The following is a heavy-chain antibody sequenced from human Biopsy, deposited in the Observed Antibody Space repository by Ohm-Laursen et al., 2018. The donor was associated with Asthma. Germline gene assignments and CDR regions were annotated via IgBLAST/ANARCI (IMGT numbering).Heavy chain of an antibody. CDR3: AKERYYDFWSGYPI. CDR2: MSFDGRQT. V-gene: IGHV3-30*18. D-gene: IGHD3-3*01. J-gene: IGHJ3*02. CDR1: GFTFRDYY. Sequence: SLRLSCTASGFTFRDYYMTWIRQAPGKGLEWVAVMSFDGRQTYYADSVKGRFTISRDNSKNTLYLQMNSLRAEDTAVYYCAKERYYDFWSGYPIWGQGTMVTVSS.